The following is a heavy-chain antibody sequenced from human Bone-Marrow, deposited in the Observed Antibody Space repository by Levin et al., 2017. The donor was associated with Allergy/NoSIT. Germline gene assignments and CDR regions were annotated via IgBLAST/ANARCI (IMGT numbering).Heavy chain of an antibody. D-gene: IGHD5-18*01. CDR3: ARIKWIQLWSPYFDY. V-gene: IGHV3-30*04. CDR2: ISYDGSNK. CDR1: GFTFSSYA. Sequence: GGSLRLSCAASGFTFSSYAMHWVRQAPGKGLEWVAVISYDGSNKYYADSVKGRFTISRDNSKNTLYLQMNSLRAEDTAVYYCARIKWIQLWSPYFDYWGQGTLVTVSS. J-gene: IGHJ4*02.